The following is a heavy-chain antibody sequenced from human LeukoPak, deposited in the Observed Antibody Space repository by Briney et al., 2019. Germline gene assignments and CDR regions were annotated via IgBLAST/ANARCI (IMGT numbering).Heavy chain of an antibody. D-gene: IGHD6-19*01. CDR2: INPNSGGT. CDR1: GYTFTGYY. V-gene: IGHV1-2*06. J-gene: IGHJ4*02. Sequence: GDSVKVSCKASGYTFTGYYMHWVRQAPGQGLEWMGRINPNSGGTNYAQKFQGRVTMTRDSSISTAYMELSRLRSYDTAVYYCARADEWLVLFDYWGQGTLVTVSS. CDR3: ARADEWLVLFDY.